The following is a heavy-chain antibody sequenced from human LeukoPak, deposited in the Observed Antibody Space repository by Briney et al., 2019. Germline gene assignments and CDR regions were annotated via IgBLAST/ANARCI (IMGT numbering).Heavy chain of an antibody. CDR1: GGSITSHY. V-gene: IGHV4-59*08. CDR2: TYYTGST. D-gene: IGHD3-16*01. Sequence: PSETLSLTCTVSGGSITSHYWSWIRQSLGKGLEWIGFTYYTGSTNSNPSLKSRVTMSADPSKNQVSLRLVSVTAADTAIYYCARHRDSLGFHNWFDPWGQGALVTVSS. J-gene: IGHJ5*02. CDR3: ARHRDSLGFHNWFDP.